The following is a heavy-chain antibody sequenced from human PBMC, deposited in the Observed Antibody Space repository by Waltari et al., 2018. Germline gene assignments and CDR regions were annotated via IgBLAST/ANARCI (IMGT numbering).Heavy chain of an antibody. CDR3: ARNPRYDSPX. V-gene: IGHV3-66*02. CDR1: GFTVSKNY. D-gene: IGHD3-22*01. J-gene: IGHJ4*02. CDR2: IYSXGYT. Sequence: EVQXAEXGGGLVQPGGPLXISCAASGFTVSKNYMIWVRQTPGKXLEWVXLIYSXGYTQYADSVXGRFTISRDNSKNTLYLXMNSLRVEXTAVYXCARNPRYDSPXWGQGTLVTVSS.